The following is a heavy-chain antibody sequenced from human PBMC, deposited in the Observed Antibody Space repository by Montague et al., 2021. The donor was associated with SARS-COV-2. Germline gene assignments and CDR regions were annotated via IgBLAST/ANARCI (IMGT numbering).Heavy chain of an antibody. V-gene: IGHV4-39*07. CDR1: GGSISSSSYY. Sequence: ETLSLTCTVSGGSISSSSYYWGWIRQPPGKGLEWIGSIYYSGSTYYNPSLRSRVTISVDTSKNQFSLKLSSVTAADTAVYYCARAISRDNNIVGVGLYYFDYWGQGTLVTVSS. J-gene: IGHJ4*02. D-gene: IGHD2-15*01. CDR3: ARAISRDNNIVGVGLYYFDY. CDR2: IYYSGST.